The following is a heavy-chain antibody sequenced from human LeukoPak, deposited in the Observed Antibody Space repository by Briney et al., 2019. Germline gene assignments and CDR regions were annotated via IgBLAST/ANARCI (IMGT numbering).Heavy chain of an antibody. CDR1: GGTFGSYA. CDR3: ARGVVVITTEAAFDI. V-gene: IGHV1-69*13. CDR2: MIPIFSTA. J-gene: IGHJ3*02. D-gene: IGHD3-22*01. Sequence: SSVKLSCKASGGTFGSYAISWVRQAPGQGLEWMRGMIPIFSTANYAQTFQGRVTITADESTRTTYTELSSPRSEDRAGVYCARGVVVITTEAAFDIWGQGTMVTVSS.